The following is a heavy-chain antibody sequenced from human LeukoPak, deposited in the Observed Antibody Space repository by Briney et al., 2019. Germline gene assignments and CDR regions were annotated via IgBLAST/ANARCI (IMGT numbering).Heavy chain of an antibody. CDR1: GGTFSSYA. J-gene: IGHJ6*03. V-gene: IGHV1-69*13. CDR2: IIPIFGTA. D-gene: IGHD2-15*01. Sequence: SVKVSCKASGGTFSSYAISWVRQAPGQGLERMGGIIPIFGTANYAQKFQGRVTITADESTSTAYMELSSLRSEDTAVYYCARVSSLAAWYVYYYYYMDVWGKGTTVTVSS. CDR3: ARVSSLAAWYVYYYYYMDV.